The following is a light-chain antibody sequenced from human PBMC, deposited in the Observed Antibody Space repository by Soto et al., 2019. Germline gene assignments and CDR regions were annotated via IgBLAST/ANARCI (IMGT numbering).Light chain of an antibody. V-gene: IGKV1-39*01. Sequence: DIQMTQSPSSLSASVGDRVTITCRPSQTIGKYLNWYQQKPGQAPKLLIYTASTLPSGVPSRFSGSRPGTNFTLTISSLQPEDFATCYCQQSYNSPQTFGQGTKVDIK. CDR3: QQSYNSPQT. CDR1: QTIGKY. J-gene: IGKJ1*01. CDR2: TAS.